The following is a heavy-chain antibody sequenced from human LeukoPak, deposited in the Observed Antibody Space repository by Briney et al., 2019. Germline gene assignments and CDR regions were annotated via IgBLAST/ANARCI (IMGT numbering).Heavy chain of an antibody. Sequence: GGSLRLSCAASGFTVRSNYMSWVRQDPGKGLEWVSLLYSSDSTYYADSVKGRFTISRDNSRNTLYLQMNSLRAEDTAVYYCASRDKGYYYGMDVWGQGTTVTVSS. V-gene: IGHV3-66*01. CDR2: LYSSDST. J-gene: IGHJ6*02. CDR1: GFTVRSNY. CDR3: ASRDKGYYYGMDV. D-gene: IGHD5-24*01.